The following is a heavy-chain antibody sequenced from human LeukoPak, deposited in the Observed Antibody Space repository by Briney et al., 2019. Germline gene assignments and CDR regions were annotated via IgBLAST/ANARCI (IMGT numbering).Heavy chain of an antibody. D-gene: IGHD4-11*01. CDR3: AKSYFDYSTYYSYYFNL. CDR1: GGSISGGY. CDR2: VYTSGST. J-gene: IGHJ4*02. Sequence: SETLSLTGTVAGGSISGGYWSWIRQPPGGGLEWIGYVYTSGSTNYNPSLKSRVTISVDTSKGQFALKLSSVTAADTAVYYCAKSYFDYSTYYSYYFNLWGQGALVTVSS. V-gene: IGHV4-4*09.